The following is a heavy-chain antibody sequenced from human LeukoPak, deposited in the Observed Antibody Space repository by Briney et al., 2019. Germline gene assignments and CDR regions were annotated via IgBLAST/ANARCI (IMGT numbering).Heavy chain of an antibody. CDR3: ARHFRDVRGLIVYYFDY. V-gene: IGHV4-39*01. D-gene: IGHD3-10*01. J-gene: IGHJ4*02. CDR2: IYYSGST. CDR1: GGSISSSSYY. Sequence: SETLSLTCTVSGGSISSSSYYWGWIRQPPGKGLEWIGSIYYSGSTYYNPSLKSRVTISVDTSKNQFSLKLSSVTAADTAVYHCARHFRDVRGLIVYYFDYWGQGTLVTVSS.